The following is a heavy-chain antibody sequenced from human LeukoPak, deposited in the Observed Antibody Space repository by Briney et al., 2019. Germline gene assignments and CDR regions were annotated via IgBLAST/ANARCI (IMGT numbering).Heavy chain of an antibody. V-gene: IGHV3-48*03. CDR2: ISSSGSLI. D-gene: IGHD5-18*01. CDR3: ARVGLQLWPAFDY. Sequence: GGSLRLSCAGSGFIFSSYEMNWVRQAPGKGLEWVSYISSSGSLIYYADSVKGRFTISRDNAKNSLFLQMNSLRAEDTAVYYCARVGLQLWPAFDYWGQGTVVTVSS. J-gene: IGHJ4*02. CDR1: GFIFSSYE.